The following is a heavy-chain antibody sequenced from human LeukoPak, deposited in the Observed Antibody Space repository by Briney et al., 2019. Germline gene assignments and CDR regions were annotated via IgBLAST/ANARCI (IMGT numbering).Heavy chain of an antibody. Sequence: GGSLRLSCAASGFTFSSYSMNWVRQAPGKGLEWVSSISSSSSYIYYADSVKGRFTISRDNAKNSLYLQMSSLRAEDTAVYYCARGEGYCSSTSCYADAFDIWGQGTMVTVSS. CDR3: ARGEGYCSSTSCYADAFDI. J-gene: IGHJ3*02. CDR1: GFTFSSYS. V-gene: IGHV3-21*01. CDR2: ISSSSSYI. D-gene: IGHD2-2*01.